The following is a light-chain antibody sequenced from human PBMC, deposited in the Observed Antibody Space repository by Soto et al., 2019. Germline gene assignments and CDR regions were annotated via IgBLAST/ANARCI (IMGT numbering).Light chain of an antibody. CDR1: SSDFGSYNL. J-gene: IGLJ1*01. CDR3: CSYAGSSTPYV. V-gene: IGLV2-23*01. Sequence: QSVLTQPACVSGSPGQSITVSCTGTSSDFGSYNLVSWYQQHPGKAPKLMILEGSQRPSGVSNRFSGSRSGNTASLTISGLQAEDEADYYCCSYAGSSTPYVFGAGTKLTVL. CDR2: EGS.